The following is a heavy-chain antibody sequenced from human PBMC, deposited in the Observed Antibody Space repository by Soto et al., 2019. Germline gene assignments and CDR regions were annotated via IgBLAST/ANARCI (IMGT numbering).Heavy chain of an antibody. Sequence: QVQLVQSGAEVKRPGSSVKVSCKASGGTFNNYALSWVRQAPGQGLEWVGGIIPIFNSANYAQKFQGRVTITADASTSTAYMDLRSLRPDDTAVYYCAREVTVASYSFDFWGQGTLVTVSS. CDR1: GGTFNNYA. V-gene: IGHV1-69*01. J-gene: IGHJ4*02. CDR3: AREVTVASYSFDF. D-gene: IGHD5-12*01. CDR2: IIPIFNSA.